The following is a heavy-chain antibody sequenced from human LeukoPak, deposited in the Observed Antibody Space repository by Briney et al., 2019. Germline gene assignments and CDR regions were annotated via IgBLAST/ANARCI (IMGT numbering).Heavy chain of an antibody. V-gene: IGHV3-20*04. Sequence: SGGSLRLSCAASGFTFDDFGMNWVRQAPGKWLEWVSSINWNGGSTGYADSVKGRFTISRDSAKNSLYLQINGLRAEDTALYYCARGVAYSSGGGFDYWGQGTLVTVSS. J-gene: IGHJ4*02. CDR1: GFTFDDFG. CDR2: INWNGGST. D-gene: IGHD6-19*01. CDR3: ARGVAYSSGGGFDY.